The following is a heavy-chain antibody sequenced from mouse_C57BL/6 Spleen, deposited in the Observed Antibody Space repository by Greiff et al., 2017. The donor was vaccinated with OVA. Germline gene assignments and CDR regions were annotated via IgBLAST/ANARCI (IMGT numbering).Heavy chain of an antibody. CDR2: IRSKSNNYAT. Sequence: EVKLVESGGGLVQPQGSLKLSCAASGFSFNTYAMNWVRQAPGKGLEWVARIRSKSNNYATYYADSVKDRFTISRDDSESMLYLQMNNLKTEDTAMYYCVRRDSSGYGFAYWGQGTLVTVSA. V-gene: IGHV10-1*01. D-gene: IGHD3-2*02. J-gene: IGHJ3*01. CDR3: VRRDSSGYGFAY. CDR1: GFSFNTYA.